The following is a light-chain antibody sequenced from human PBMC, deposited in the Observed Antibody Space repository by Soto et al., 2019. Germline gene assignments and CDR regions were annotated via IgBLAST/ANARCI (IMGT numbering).Light chain of an antibody. CDR2: AAS. J-gene: IGKJ1*01. V-gene: IGKV1-39*01. Sequence: DIQMTQSPSSLSASVGDRVTITCRANQSVSDSLNWYQQKPGKVPKLLIYAASSLRSGVPSRISGSGSGTDFTLTMSSLQPEDFATYYCHQSYSTPQTFGQGTKVDIK. CDR3: HQSYSTPQT. CDR1: QSVSDS.